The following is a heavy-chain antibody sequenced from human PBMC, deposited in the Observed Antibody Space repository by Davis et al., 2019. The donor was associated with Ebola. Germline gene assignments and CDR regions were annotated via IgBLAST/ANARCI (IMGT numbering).Heavy chain of an antibody. CDR3: ARDLYGDYGYYGMDV. D-gene: IGHD4-17*01. V-gene: IGHV1-18*01. CDR2: ISASNGNT. CDR1: GYTFSTSG. J-gene: IGHJ6*04. Sequence: ASVKVSCKASGYTFSTSGISWVRQAPGQGLEWMGWISASNGNTHHAQRLQDRVTLITDTSTNTAYMELRRLTSDDTAVYYCARDLYGDYGYYGMDVWGKGTTVTVSS.